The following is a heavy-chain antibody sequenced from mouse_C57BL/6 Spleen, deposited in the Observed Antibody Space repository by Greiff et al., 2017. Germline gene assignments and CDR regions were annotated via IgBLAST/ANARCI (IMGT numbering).Heavy chain of an antibody. CDR3: ARGDWSYAMDY. CDR2: IYPGDGDT. Sequence: VKLMESGAELVKPGASVKISCKASGYAFSSYWMNWVKQRPGKGLEWIGQIYPGDGDTNYNGKFKGKATLTADKSSSTAYMQLSSLTSEDSAVYFCARGDWSYAMDYWGQGTSVTVSS. J-gene: IGHJ4*01. V-gene: IGHV1-80*01. CDR1: GYAFSSYW. D-gene: IGHD3-3*01.